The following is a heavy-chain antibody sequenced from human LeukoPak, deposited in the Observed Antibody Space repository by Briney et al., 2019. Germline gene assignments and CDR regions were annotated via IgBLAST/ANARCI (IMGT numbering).Heavy chain of an antibody. CDR2: IYSGGST. V-gene: IGHV3-66*01. CDR1: GFTVSSNY. Sequence: GGSLRLSCAASGFTVSSNYVSWVRQAPGKGLEWVSVIYSGGSTYYADSVKGRFTISRDNSKNTLYLQMNSPRAEDTAVYYCARVKDSGPDDYWGQGTLVTVSS. D-gene: IGHD3-10*01. J-gene: IGHJ4*02. CDR3: ARVKDSGPDDY.